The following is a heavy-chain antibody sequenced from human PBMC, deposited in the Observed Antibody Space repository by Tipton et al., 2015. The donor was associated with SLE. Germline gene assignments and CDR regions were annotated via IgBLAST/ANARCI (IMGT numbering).Heavy chain of an antibody. CDR2: ISYDGSNK. V-gene: IGHV3-30*03. J-gene: IGHJ4*02. CDR1: GFTFSSYG. Sequence: SLRLSCAASGFTFSSYGMHWVRQAPGKGLEWVAVISYDGSNKYYADSVKGRFTISRDNSKNTLYLQMNSLRAEDTAVYYCARGPATGYNPPGYWGQGTLVTVSS. D-gene: IGHD3-9*01. CDR3: ARGPATGYNPPGY.